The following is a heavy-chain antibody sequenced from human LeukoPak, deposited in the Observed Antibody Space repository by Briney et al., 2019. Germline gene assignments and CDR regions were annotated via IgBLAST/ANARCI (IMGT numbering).Heavy chain of an antibody. CDR2: IKQDGSEK. D-gene: IGHD1-26*01. CDR3: ARDTRSGSYDY. V-gene: IGHV3-7*03. CDR1: GFPFSSYG. Sequence: GGSLRLSCVASGFPFSSYGMHWVRQAPGEGLEWVANIKQDGSEKYYVDSVKGRFTISRDNAKNSLYLQMNSLRAEDTAVYYCARDTRSGSYDYWGQGTLVTVSS. J-gene: IGHJ4*02.